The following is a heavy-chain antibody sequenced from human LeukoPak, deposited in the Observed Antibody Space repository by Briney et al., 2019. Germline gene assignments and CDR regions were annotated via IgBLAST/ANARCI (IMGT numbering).Heavy chain of an antibody. CDR3: AKRKGQRLNDYCMDI. CDR1: GLAFRNFA. V-gene: IGHV3-23*01. Sequence: QTGGSLRLSCEASGLAFRNFAMSWVRQAPGKGLEWVSGMTGSGGSSYYADSVKGRFTISRDNAKNALYLQMNSLRADDTALYYCAKRKGQRLNDYCMDIWGRGTMVTVSS. J-gene: IGHJ6*04. CDR2: MTGSGGSS.